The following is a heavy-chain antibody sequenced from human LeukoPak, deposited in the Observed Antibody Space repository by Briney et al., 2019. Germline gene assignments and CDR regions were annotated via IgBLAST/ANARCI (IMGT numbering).Heavy chain of an antibody. CDR3: ARFAAGGSYYYYMDV. CDR2: IGTSSTTI. D-gene: IGHD6-25*01. Sequence: GGSLRLSCAASGFTFSSYTMNWVRQPPGKGLEWVSNIGTSSTTIYYADSVKGRFSISRDNAKNSLYLQMNSLRADDTAVYYCARFAAGGSYYYYMDVWGKGTTVTVSS. V-gene: IGHV3-48*01. J-gene: IGHJ6*03. CDR1: GFTFSSYT.